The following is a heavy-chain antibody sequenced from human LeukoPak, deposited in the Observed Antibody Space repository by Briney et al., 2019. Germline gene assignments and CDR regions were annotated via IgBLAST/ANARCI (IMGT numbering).Heavy chain of an antibody. V-gene: IGHV4-4*07. Sequence: SETLSLTCTVSGGTISSYYWSWIRQPAGKGLEWIGRIYISGSTNYNPSLMRRVTISVDKSKIQCSLKLSSVTAADTAVYYCASQDLYCGGDCYLEYYFDFWGQGTLVTVSS. CDR2: IYISGST. J-gene: IGHJ4*02. CDR3: ASQDLYCGGDCYLEYYFDF. CDR1: GGTISSYY. D-gene: IGHD2-21*02.